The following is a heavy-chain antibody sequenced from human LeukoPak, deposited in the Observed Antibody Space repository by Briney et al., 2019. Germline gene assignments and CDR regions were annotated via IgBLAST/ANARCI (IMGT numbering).Heavy chain of an antibody. Sequence: GRSLRLSCAASGFTFSSYAMHWVRQAPGKGLEWVAVISYDGSNKYYADSVKGRFTISRDNSKNTLYLQMNSLRAEDTAVYYCARGAVVTAILDYWGQGTLVTVSS. J-gene: IGHJ4*02. CDR3: ARGAVVTAILDY. D-gene: IGHD2-21*02. CDR1: GFTFSSYA. V-gene: IGHV3-30-3*01. CDR2: ISYDGSNK.